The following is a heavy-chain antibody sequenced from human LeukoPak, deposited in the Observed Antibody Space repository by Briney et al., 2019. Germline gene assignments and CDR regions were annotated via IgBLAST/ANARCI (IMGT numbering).Heavy chain of an antibody. D-gene: IGHD6-19*01. CDR3: ARDRLVSHFDY. CDR1: GFTFSNYW. Sequence: PGGALRLSCAASGFTFSNYWRSGVRQAPGKGVEGGGHIKQEGREKYYVGSVKGRFTISTDNAKNSLYLQMNSLRAEDTAVYYCARDRLVSHFDYWGQGTLVTVSS. V-gene: IGHV3-7*01. CDR2: IKQEGREK. J-gene: IGHJ4*02.